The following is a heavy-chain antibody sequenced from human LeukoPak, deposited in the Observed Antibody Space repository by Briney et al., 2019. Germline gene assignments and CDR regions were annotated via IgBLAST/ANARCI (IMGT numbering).Heavy chain of an antibody. J-gene: IGHJ4*02. V-gene: IGHV4-4*07. CDR1: GASLTIYY. CDR3: ATGDHSFDN. CDR2: YSSGTT. Sequence: SETLSLTCSVSGASLTIYYWNWIRQPAGKGLEWIGRYSSGTTAHNPSPKSQFTMSIDTSKQQISLKLTYVAAADTAVYYCATGDHSFDNWGQGILVTVTT. D-gene: IGHD7-27*01.